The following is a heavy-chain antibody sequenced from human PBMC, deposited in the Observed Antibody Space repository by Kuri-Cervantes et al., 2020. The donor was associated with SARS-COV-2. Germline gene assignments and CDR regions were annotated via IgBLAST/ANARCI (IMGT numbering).Heavy chain of an antibody. D-gene: IGHD6-13*01. CDR1: GGTFSSYT. Sequence: SVKVSCKASGGTFSSYTISWVRQAPGQGLEWMGRIIPILGIANYAQKFQGRVTMTEDTSTDTAYMELSSLRSEDTAVYYCATGTGSSSPKMGGAFDYWGQGTLVTVSS. CDR2: IIPILGIA. J-gene: IGHJ4*02. V-gene: IGHV1-69*02. CDR3: ATGTGSSSPKMGGAFDY.